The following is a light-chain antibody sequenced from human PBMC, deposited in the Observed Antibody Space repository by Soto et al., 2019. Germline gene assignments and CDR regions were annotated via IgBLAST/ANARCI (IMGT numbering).Light chain of an antibody. V-gene: IGKV1-39*01. CDR3: QQSYRTPQT. CDR1: QSINTY. Sequence: DIQMTQSPSTLSASVGDRVTITCRASQSINTYLNWYQQVSGSAPKLLIYAASNLQSGVPSRFSGSGSGTDFTLTISNLQPEDFATYYCQQSYRTPQTFGGGTKVDIK. J-gene: IGKJ4*01. CDR2: AAS.